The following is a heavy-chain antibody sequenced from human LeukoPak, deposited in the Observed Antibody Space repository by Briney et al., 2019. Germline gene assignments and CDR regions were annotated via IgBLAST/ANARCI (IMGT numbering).Heavy chain of an antibody. Sequence: ASVKVSCKASGYTFTRHYMNWVRQAPGQGLEWMGKINPSSGGTGYAQKFQGRVTMTRNTSISTAYMELSSLRSEDTAVYYCARGGYYYEEGSWGQGTLVTVSS. CDR1: GYTFTRHY. CDR3: ARGGYYYEEGS. D-gene: IGHD3-22*01. CDR2: INPSSGGT. V-gene: IGHV1-46*01. J-gene: IGHJ5*02.